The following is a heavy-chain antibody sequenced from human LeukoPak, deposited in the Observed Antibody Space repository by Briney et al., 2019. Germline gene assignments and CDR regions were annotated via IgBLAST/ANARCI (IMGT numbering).Heavy chain of an antibody. CDR2: IAHDGGNK. V-gene: IGHV3-30*03. CDR1: GFTLSTYV. D-gene: IGHD6-19*01. CDR3: ARDLRDSSGWFFDY. Sequence: AGGTLRLSRAVSGFTLSTYVTHWARQAPGKGLEGVSVIAHDGGNKYYAESVKGRFTISRDNSKNTLYLQMNSLRAEDTAVYYCARDLRDSSGWFFDYWGQGTLVTVSS. J-gene: IGHJ4*02.